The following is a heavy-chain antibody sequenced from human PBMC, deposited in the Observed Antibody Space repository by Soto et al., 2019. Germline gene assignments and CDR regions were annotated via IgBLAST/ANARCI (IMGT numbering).Heavy chain of an antibody. CDR1: GGSISSYY. CDR3: ARQYSNYVFPSYYYYMDV. CDR2: IYYGGST. D-gene: IGHD4-4*01. V-gene: IGHV4-59*08. Sequence: PSETLSLTCTVSGGSISSYYWSWIRQPPGKGLEWIGYIYYGGSTNYNPSLKSRVTISVDTSKNQFSLKLSSVTAADTAVYYCARQYSNYVFPSYYYYMDVWGKGTTVTVSS. J-gene: IGHJ6*03.